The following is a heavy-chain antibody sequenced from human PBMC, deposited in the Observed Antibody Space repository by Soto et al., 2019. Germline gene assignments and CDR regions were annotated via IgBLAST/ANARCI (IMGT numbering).Heavy chain of an antibody. CDR2: MNPNSGNT. Sequence: QVQLVQSGAEVKKPGASVKVSCKASGYTFTSYDINWVRQATGQGLEWMGWMNPNSGNTGYAQKFQGRVTMTMNTSIGTAYMELSSLRSEDTAVYYCARVGSGSYNDAFDIWGQVTMVTVSS. J-gene: IGHJ3*02. CDR1: GYTFTSYD. V-gene: IGHV1-8*01. D-gene: IGHD1-26*01. CDR3: ARVGSGSYNDAFDI.